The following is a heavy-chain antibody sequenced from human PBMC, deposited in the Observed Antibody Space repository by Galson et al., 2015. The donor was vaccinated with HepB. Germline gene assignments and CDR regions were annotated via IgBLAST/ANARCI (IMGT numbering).Heavy chain of an antibody. D-gene: IGHD2-2*01. CDR2: IYYSGST. CDR1: GGSISSSSYY. J-gene: IGHJ5*02. Sequence: SETLSLTCTVSGGSISSSSYYWGWIRQPPGKGLEWIGSIYYSGSTYYNPSLKSRVTISVDTSKNQFSLKLSSVTAADTAVYYCARDLPAASSWGQGTLVTVSS. CDR3: ARDLPAASS. V-gene: IGHV4-39*07.